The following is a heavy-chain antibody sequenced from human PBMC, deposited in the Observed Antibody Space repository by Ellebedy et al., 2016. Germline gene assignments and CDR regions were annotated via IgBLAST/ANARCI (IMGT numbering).Heavy chain of an antibody. D-gene: IGHD3-9*01. J-gene: IGHJ4*02. Sequence: GESLKISXATSGFTFTKHFITWLRQAPGKGLEWVAMINKDGSGTYYVDSVKGRFIISRDDAKKTVYLQMTSLRGDDSAVYYCGRDFDRYNWGQGTQVTVSS. CDR2: INKDGSGT. CDR1: GFTFTKHF. V-gene: IGHV3-7*03. CDR3: GRDFDRYN.